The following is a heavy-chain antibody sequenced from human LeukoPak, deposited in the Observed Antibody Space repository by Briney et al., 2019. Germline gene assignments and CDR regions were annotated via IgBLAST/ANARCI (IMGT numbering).Heavy chain of an antibody. D-gene: IGHD6-13*01. CDR2: ISSTGGNT. CDR3: AKGEYSSSRYLGIY. J-gene: IGHJ4*02. V-gene: IGHV3-23*01. Sequence: SGGSLRLSCAASGFTFSTYGMSWVRQAPGKGLEWVSSISSTGGNTHYADSVKGRFTVSRDNSENTLYLEMNSLRADDTAVYYCAKGEYSSSRYLGIYWGQGTLVTVSS. CDR1: GFTFSTYG.